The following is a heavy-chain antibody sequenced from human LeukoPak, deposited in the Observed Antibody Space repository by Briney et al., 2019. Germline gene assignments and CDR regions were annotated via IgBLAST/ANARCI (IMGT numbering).Heavy chain of an antibody. CDR2: ISYDGSNK. V-gene: IGHV3-30*18. CDR1: GFTFSSYG. Sequence: GGSLRLSCAASGFTFSSYGMHWVRQAPGKGLEWVAVISYDGSNKYYADSVKGRFTISRDNSKNTLYLQMNSLRAEDTAVYYCAKDPRSSYYGGPYYFDYWGQGTLVTVSS. J-gene: IGHJ4*02. D-gene: IGHD3-3*01. CDR3: AKDPRSSYYGGPYYFDY.